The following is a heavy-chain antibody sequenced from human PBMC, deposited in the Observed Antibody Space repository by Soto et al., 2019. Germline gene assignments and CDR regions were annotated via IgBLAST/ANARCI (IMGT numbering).Heavy chain of an antibody. Sequence: QLQLQESGPGLVKPSETLSLTCTVSGGSISSSSYYWGWIRQPPGKGLEWIGSIYYSGSTYYNPSLKSRVTISVDTSKNQFSLKLSSVTAADTAVYYCARRLPLNYFDYWGQGTLVTVSS. CDR3: ARRLPLNYFDY. CDR2: IYYSGST. D-gene: IGHD4-17*01. CDR1: GGSISSSSYY. V-gene: IGHV4-39*01. J-gene: IGHJ4*02.